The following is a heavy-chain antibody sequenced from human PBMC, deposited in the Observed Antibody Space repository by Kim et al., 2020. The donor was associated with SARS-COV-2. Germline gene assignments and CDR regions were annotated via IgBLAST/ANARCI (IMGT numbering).Heavy chain of an antibody. CDR3: AKPNYGDYNWFDP. D-gene: IGHD4-17*01. CDR2: ISYDGSNK. J-gene: IGHJ5*02. Sequence: GGSLRLSCAASGFTFSSYAMHWVRQAPGKGLEWVAVISYDGSNKYYADSVKGRFTISRDNSKNTLYLQMNSPRAEDTAVYYCAKPNYGDYNWFDPWGQGT. CDR1: GFTFSSYA. V-gene: IGHV3-30*04.